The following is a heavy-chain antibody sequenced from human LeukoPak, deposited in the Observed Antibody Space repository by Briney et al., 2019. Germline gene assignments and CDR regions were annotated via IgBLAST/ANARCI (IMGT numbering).Heavy chain of an antibody. CDR2: ISSSSSYI. CDR1: GFTFSSYS. V-gene: IGHV3-21*01. D-gene: IGHD6-19*01. J-gene: IGHJ4*02. CDR3: ARVVAVAGTFYFDY. Sequence: PGGSLRLSCAASGFTFSSYSMNWVRQAPGKGLEWVSSISSSSSYIYYADSVKGRFTISRDNAKNSLYLQMNSLRAEDTAVYYCARVVAVAGTFYFDYWGQGTLVTVSS.